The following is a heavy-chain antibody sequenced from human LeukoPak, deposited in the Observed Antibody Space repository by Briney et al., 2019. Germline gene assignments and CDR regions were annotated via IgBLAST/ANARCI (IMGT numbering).Heavy chain of an antibody. CDR1: GFIFSGFG. CDR2: IGSSGSAGGNI. Sequence: GSLLLSCAASGFIFSGFGMNWVRPAPGKGLEWISYIGSSGSAGGNIYYAVSVKGRFTVPRDNAKDSLFLQMNSLQDADTAVYYCARAPTPYFTYYMGVWGKGTTVTVSS. J-gene: IGHJ6*03. CDR3: ARAPTPYFTYYMGV. D-gene: IGHD2-21*01. V-gene: IGHV3-48*02.